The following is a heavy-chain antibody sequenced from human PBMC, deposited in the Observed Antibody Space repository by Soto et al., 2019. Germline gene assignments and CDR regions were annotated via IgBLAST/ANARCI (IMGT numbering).Heavy chain of an antibody. CDR3: ARGAAAGVDYGMDV. D-gene: IGHD6-13*01. CDR1: GGSIRTYY. J-gene: IGHJ6*02. CDR2: IYISGGT. Sequence: SETLSLTCIVSGGSIRTYYWSWIRQPAGKGLEWIGRIYISGGTNFNPSLMSRVSMSVDTSKNQFSLKLSSVVAADTAVYYCARGAAAGVDYGMDVWGQGTTVTVSS. V-gene: IGHV4-4*07.